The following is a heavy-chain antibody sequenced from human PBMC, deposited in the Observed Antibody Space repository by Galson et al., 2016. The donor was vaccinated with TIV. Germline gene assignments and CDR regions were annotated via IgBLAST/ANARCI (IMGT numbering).Heavy chain of an antibody. J-gene: IGHJ6*02. Sequence: TLSLTCTVSGDPFSSGSFYWGWIRQPAGKGLEWIGRIYTSGSTKYNPSLKSRVSISKDTSKKQFSLKLHSVTAADTAVYYCAREGDYYYDNRAGGYYGGGMDVGGQGTTGTVSS. CDR1: GDPFSSGSFY. CDR2: IYTSGST. CDR3: AREGDYYYDNRAGGYYGGGMDV. D-gene: IGHD3-22*01. V-gene: IGHV4-61*02.